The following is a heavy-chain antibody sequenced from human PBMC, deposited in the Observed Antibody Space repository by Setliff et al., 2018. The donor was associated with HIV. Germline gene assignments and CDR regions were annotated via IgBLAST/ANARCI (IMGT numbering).Heavy chain of an antibody. V-gene: IGHV3-23*01. CDR2: ISGSGGST. CDR3: AALWFGEDLDV. Sequence: TGGSLRLSCAASGFTFSNYAMSWVRQAPGKGLEWVSVISGSGGSTYYADSVKGRFTISSDNSKNTLYLQMNSLRAEDTAVHYCAALWFGEDLDVWGQRTTVTVSS. J-gene: IGHJ6*02. CDR1: GFTFSNYA. D-gene: IGHD3-10*01.